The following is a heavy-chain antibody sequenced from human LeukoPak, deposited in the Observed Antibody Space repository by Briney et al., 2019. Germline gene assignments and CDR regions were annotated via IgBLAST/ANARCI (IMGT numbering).Heavy chain of an antibody. J-gene: IGHJ4*02. V-gene: IGHV7-4-1*02. CDR1: GYTFTSYA. D-gene: IGHD6-6*01. Sequence: ASVKVSCKASGYTFTSYAINWVRQAPGQGLEWMGWINTNTGNPTYAQGFTGRFVFSLDTSVSTAYLQISSLKAEDTAVYYCASLLFSSSHQTFDYWGQGTLVTVSS. CDR3: ASLLFSSSHQTFDY. CDR2: INTNTGNP.